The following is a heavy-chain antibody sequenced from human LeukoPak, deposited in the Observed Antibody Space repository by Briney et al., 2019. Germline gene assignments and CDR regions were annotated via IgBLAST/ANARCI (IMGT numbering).Heavy chain of an antibody. CDR3: ARDSFGGNWFDP. CDR2: IYSGSA. V-gene: IGHV4-59*01. D-gene: IGHD3-10*01. CDR1: GGSISSYH. Sequence: KASETLSLTCTVSGGSISSYHWSWIRQPPGKGLEWIGFIYSGSANYNPSLKSRVTISVDTSKNQFSLKLNSVTAADTAVYYCARDSFGGNWFDPWGQGTLVTVSS. J-gene: IGHJ5*02.